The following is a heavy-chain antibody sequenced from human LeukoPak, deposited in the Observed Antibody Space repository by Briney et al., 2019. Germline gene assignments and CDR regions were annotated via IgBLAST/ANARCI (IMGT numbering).Heavy chain of an antibody. CDR3: AKSPSIVVVPARGFDY. J-gene: IGHJ4*02. V-gene: IGHV3-9*01. CDR1: GFTFDDYA. CDR2: ISWNSGSI. D-gene: IGHD2-2*01. Sequence: GRSLRPSCAASGFTFDDYAMHWVRQAPGKGPEWVSGISWNSGSIGYADSVKGRFTISRDNAKNSLYLQMNSLRAEDTALYYCAKSPSIVVVPARGFDYWGQGTLVTVSS.